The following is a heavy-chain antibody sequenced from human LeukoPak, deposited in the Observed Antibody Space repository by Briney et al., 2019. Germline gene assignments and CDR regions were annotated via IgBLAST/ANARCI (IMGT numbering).Heavy chain of an antibody. CDR3: ARDRPGTYFDY. J-gene: IGHJ4*02. Sequence: SQTLSLTCSVSGGSISSDSYYWTWIRQPAGTGLEWIGRIYASGTTNYNPSLKSRVTISRDMSKNHFSLKLSSVTAADTAIYYCARDRPGTYFDYWGQGTLVTVSS. CDR2: IYASGTT. V-gene: IGHV4-61*02. D-gene: IGHD1-26*01. CDR1: GGSISSDSYY.